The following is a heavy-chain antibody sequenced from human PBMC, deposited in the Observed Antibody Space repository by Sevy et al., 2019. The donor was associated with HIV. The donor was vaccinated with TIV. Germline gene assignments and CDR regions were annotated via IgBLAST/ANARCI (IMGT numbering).Heavy chain of an antibody. CDR3: ARDLSGVDTAMGYYYYGMDV. CDR2: IWYDGSNK. D-gene: IGHD5-18*01. J-gene: IGHJ6*02. Sequence: GGSLRLSCAASGFTFSSYGMHWVRQAPGKGLEWVAVIWYDGSNKYYADSVKGRFTISRDNSKNTLYLQMNSLRAEDTAVYYCARDLSGVDTAMGYYYYGMDVWGQGTTVIVSS. CDR1: GFTFSSYG. V-gene: IGHV3-33*01.